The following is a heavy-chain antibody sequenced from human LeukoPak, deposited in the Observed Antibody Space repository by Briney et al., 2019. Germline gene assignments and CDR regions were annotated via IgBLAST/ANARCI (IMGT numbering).Heavy chain of an antibody. J-gene: IGHJ4*02. CDR2: INHSGST. D-gene: IGHD3-3*01. CDR1: GGSFSGYY. V-gene: IGHV4-34*01. Sequence: SETLSLTCAVYGGSFSGYYWSWIRQPPGKGLEWIGEINHSGSTNYNPSLKSRVTISVDTSKNQFSLKLSSVTAADTAVYYCARVTGDFWSGYDYWGRGTLVTVSS. CDR3: ARVTGDFWSGYDY.